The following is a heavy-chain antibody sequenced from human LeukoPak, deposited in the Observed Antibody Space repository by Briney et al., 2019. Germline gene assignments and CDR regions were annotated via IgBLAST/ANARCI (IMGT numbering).Heavy chain of an antibody. V-gene: IGHV4-59*01. J-gene: IGHJ4*02. CDR1: VGYLITYY. CDR3: ASVGSGSFDS. D-gene: IGHD6-19*01. CDR2: SYNSGST. Sequence: SDTLSLTFTLSVGYLITYYWSWIRQPPGKGREWIGYSYNSGSTYCNPSLKTRVTISVDTSKNQFSLKLTSVTAADTAVYYCASVGSGSFDSWGQGTLVTVSS.